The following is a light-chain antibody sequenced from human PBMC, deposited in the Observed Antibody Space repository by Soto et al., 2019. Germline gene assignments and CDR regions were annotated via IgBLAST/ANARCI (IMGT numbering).Light chain of an antibody. CDR1: QSIASH. CDR3: QQRNNWPPSIT. V-gene: IGKV3-11*01. Sequence: EIVLTQSPVTLSLSPGERATLSCRASQSIASHLAWYQQKPGQAPRLLIHDASSRATGIPARLSGSGSGTDFTLTISSLAPEDFAVYYCQQRNNWPPSITFGPGTRLEIK. CDR2: DAS. J-gene: IGKJ5*01.